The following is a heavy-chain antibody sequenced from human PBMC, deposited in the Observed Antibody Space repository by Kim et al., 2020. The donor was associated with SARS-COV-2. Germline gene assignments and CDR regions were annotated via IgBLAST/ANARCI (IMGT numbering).Heavy chain of an antibody. CDR1: HVSMSRYY. CDR3: ARGSDFDWYFFDY. V-gene: IGHV4-59*01. J-gene: IGHJ4*02. Sequence: ETLSLTCSVSHVSMSRYYWSWIRQPPGKGLEWIGYIYSNGRANYNPSLESRVTISIDTSKDQFSLRLTSISAADTAVYYCARGSDFDWYFFDYGGQG. D-gene: IGHD3-9*01. CDR2: IYSNGRA.